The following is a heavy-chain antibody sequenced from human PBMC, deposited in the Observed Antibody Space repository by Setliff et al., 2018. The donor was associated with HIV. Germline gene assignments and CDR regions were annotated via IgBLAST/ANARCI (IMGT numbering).Heavy chain of an antibody. V-gene: IGHV3-48*03. CDR1: GFTFSSYE. CDR3: AKDSEFFPAPDRSGYMDH. J-gene: IGHJ4*02. D-gene: IGHD5-12*01. CDR2: ISSSGSTT. Sequence: GGSLRLSCVASGFTFSSYEMNWVRQAPGKGLEWTSYISSSGSTTNYADSVKGRFTISRDNPKRTLYLQIDSLRAEDTAVYYCAKDSEFFPAPDRSGYMDHWGQGIPVTVSS.